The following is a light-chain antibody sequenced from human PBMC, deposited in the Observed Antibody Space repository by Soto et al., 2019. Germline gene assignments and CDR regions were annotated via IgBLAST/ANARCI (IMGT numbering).Light chain of an antibody. CDR2: EVS. CDR3: SSYTTSSAYV. V-gene: IGLV2-14*01. Sequence: ALTQPASVSGSPGQSITISCTGTSSDVGAYNYVSWYQQQSGKAPKLMIHEVSNRPSGVSNRFSGSKSGNTASLTISGLHAEDEADYYCSSYTTSSAYVFGIGTKVTVL. J-gene: IGLJ1*01. CDR1: SSDVGAYNY.